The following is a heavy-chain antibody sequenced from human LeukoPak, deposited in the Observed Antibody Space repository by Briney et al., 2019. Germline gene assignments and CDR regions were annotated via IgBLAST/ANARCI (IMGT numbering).Heavy chain of an antibody. CDR2: VDHTGST. D-gene: IGHD1-1*01. CDR1: DDSITMYY. J-gene: IGHJ6*03. Sequence: SETLSLTCSVSDDSITMYYWTWLRQPPGKGLEWIGYVDHTGSTNFNPSLNGRVSISRDMTKNLFSLRLRSVTAADTAVYFCARGRVSSSTWYSTYYYYFYMDVWGKGTTVTVSS. CDR3: ARGRVSSSTWYSTYYYYFYMDV. V-gene: IGHV4-59*01.